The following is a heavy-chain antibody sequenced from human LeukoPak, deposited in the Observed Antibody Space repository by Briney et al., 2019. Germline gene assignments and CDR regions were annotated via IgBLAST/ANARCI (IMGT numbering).Heavy chain of an antibody. CDR3: ARVTGYMIEDYFDY. Sequence: SETLSLTCAVSGGSISSGGYSWSWIRQPPGKGLEWVGYIYYSGSTYYNPSLKSRVTISVDTSKNQFSLKLSPVTAADTAVYYCARVTGYMIEDYFDYWGQGTLVTVSS. V-gene: IGHV4-30-4*07. J-gene: IGHJ4*02. D-gene: IGHD3-22*01. CDR1: GGSISSGGYS. CDR2: IYYSGST.